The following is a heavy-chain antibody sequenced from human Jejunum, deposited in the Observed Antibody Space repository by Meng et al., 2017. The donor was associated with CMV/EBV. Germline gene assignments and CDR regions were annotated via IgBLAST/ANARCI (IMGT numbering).Heavy chain of an antibody. CDR2: IWSDGSNK. Sequence: FTFSSYSMNWVRQAPGKGLEWVAVIWSDGSNKYYADSVKGRFTISRDNSKNTLYLQMNSLRAEDTAVYYCAKVLRDSSGWYYLDYWGQGTLVTVS. CDR1: FTFSSYS. CDR3: AKVLRDSSGWYYLDY. J-gene: IGHJ4*02. D-gene: IGHD6-19*01. V-gene: IGHV3-33*06.